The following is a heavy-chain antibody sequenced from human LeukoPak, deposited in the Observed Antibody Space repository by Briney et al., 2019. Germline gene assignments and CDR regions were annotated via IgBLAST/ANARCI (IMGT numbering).Heavy chain of an antibody. Sequence: ASVKVSCKASGYTFTGYYMHWVRQAPGQGLEWMGWINPNSGGTNYAQKFQGRVTMTRDTSISTAYMELSRLRSDGTAVYYCARDRASIQLWFSDSPNFDYWGQGTLVTVSS. J-gene: IGHJ4*02. CDR1: GYTFTGYY. CDR2: INPNSGGT. V-gene: IGHV1-2*02. CDR3: ARDRASIQLWFSDSPNFDY. D-gene: IGHD5-18*01.